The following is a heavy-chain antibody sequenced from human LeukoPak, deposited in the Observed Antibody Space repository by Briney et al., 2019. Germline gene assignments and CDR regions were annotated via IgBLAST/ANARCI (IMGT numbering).Heavy chain of an antibody. Sequence: SETLSLTCSVSVVSMNGYYWSWLRQSAGNRLEWIGHVDSSGNTNYNPSLKSRVTISVDTSKNQFSLKLSSVTAADTAVYYCARVKRLLWFGELGKNDAFDIWGQGTMVTVSS. CDR2: VDSSGNT. CDR3: ARVKRLLWFGELGKNDAFDI. J-gene: IGHJ3*02. D-gene: IGHD3-10*01. V-gene: IGHV4-4*07. CDR1: VVSMNGYY.